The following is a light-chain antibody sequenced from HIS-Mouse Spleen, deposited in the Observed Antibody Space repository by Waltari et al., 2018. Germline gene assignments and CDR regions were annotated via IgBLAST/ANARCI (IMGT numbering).Light chain of an antibody. CDR1: QSVLYSSNNKNY. V-gene: IGKV4-1*01. Sequence: DIVMTQSPDSLAVSLGERATINCKSSQSVLYSSNNKNYLAWYQQKPGQPPKLLIYWASTRESWVPDRLGGSVSGTDFTLTISSLQAEDVAVYYCQQYYSTPYAFGQGTKLEIK. CDR3: QQYYSTPYA. CDR2: WAS. J-gene: IGKJ2*01.